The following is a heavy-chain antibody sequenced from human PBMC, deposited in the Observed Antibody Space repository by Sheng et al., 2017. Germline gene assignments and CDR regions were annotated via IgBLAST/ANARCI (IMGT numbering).Heavy chain of an antibody. Sequence: EVQLVESGGGLVQPGGSLRLSCAASGFTFHTYWMTWVRQAPGKGLEWVANIKHDGSQEYSVDSVKGRFTISRDNAKNSLYLQMNSLRADDTAVYYCARGQYAWYSSRDALDIWGQGTMVTVSS. CDR1: GFTFHTYW. CDR2: IKHDGSQE. CDR3: ARGQYAWYSSRDALDI. V-gene: IGHV3-7*04. J-gene: IGHJ3*02. D-gene: IGHD6-13*01.